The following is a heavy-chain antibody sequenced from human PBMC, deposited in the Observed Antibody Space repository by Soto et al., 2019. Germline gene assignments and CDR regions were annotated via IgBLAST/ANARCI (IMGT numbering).Heavy chain of an antibody. J-gene: IGHJ5*02. CDR1: GFTFSTYW. CDR2: INSGASNT. CDR3: VRGGDCITPSCYGYGFDP. V-gene: IGHV3-74*01. D-gene: IGHD2-15*01. Sequence: PGGSLRLSCAASGFTFSTYWMHWVRQAPGKGLEWVSRINSGASNTYYADSVKGRFTISRDNTKNTLHLEMNSLKAEDMALYYSVRGGDCITPSCYGYGFDPWGQGTLVTVSS.